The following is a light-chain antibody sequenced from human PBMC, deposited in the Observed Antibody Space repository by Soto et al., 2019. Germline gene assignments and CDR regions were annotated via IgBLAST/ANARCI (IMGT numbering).Light chain of an antibody. CDR3: QQYDTYPLT. CDR2: DAS. J-gene: IGKJ4*01. CDR1: QSINNW. Sequence: DVQMTQSPSSLSASVGDRVTITCRASQSINNWLAWYQQKPGKAPKFLIYDASTLETGVPSRFSGSASGTESTPTISGLQPEDVASYYCQQYDTYPLTFGGGTRVELK. V-gene: IGKV1-5*01.